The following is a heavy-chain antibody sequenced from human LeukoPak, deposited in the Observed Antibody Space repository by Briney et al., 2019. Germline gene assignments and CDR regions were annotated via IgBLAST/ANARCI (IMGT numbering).Heavy chain of an antibody. CDR2: IRYDGSNK. D-gene: IGHD3-22*01. CDR3: AKDRGGYYDSSGPEYFQH. V-gene: IGHV3-30*02. Sequence: GRSLRLSCAASGFTFSSYWMHWVRQAPGKGLEWVAFIRYDGSNKYYADSVKGRFTISRDNSKNTLYLQMNSLRAEDTAVYYCAKDRGGYYDSSGPEYFQHWGQGTLVTVSS. J-gene: IGHJ1*01. CDR1: GFTFSSYW.